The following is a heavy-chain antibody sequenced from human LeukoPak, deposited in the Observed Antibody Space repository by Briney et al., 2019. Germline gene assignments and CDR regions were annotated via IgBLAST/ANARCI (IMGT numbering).Heavy chain of an antibody. CDR1: GYTFTSYG. CDR3: ATGGDYYDSSGYYRNWFDP. D-gene: IGHD3-22*01. Sequence: ASVKVSCKASGYTFTSYGISWVRQAPGQGLEWMGWISAYNGNTNCAQKLQGRVTMTTDTSTSTAYMELRSLRSDDTAVYYCATGGDYYDSSGYYRNWFDPWGQGTLVTVSS. J-gene: IGHJ5*02. V-gene: IGHV1-18*01. CDR2: ISAYNGNT.